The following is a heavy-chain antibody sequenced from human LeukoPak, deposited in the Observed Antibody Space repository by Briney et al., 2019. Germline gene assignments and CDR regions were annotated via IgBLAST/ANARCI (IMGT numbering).Heavy chain of an antibody. D-gene: IGHD6-19*01. CDR2: ISTNGGCT. V-gene: IGHV3-64D*06. CDR1: GFTFSTYA. J-gene: IGHJ4*02. Sequence: GGSLRLSCSASGFTFSTYAMHWARQAPGKGLECVSAISTNGGCTYYADSVKGRFTISRDNSKNTLFLQMSSLRAEDTAVYYCVKKMTPGIAVAGHFDYWGQGALVTVSS. CDR3: VKKMTPGIAVAGHFDY.